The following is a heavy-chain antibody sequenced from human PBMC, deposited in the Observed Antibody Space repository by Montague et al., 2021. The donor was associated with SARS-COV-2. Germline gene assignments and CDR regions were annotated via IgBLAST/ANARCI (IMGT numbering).Heavy chain of an antibody. Sequence: SETLSLTCTVSGGSVSHYYWSWIRQSPERGLEWLGYISYSGSTNYNPSVKSRVTISADASQNQVSLKLTSVIAADTATYYCAGYCGVDSCYRGSYFGLDVWGQGTTVTVSS. CDR1: GGSVSHYY. J-gene: IGHJ6*02. D-gene: IGHD2-15*01. V-gene: IGHV4-59*02. CDR3: AGYCGVDSCYRGSYFGLDV. CDR2: ISYSGST.